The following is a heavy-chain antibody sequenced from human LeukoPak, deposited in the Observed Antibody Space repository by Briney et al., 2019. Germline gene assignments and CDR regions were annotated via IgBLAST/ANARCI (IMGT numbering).Heavy chain of an antibody. CDR3: AGLCGGDCYGAFDI. V-gene: IGHV4-39*01. CDR2: IYYSGST. D-gene: IGHD2-21*02. Sequence: SETLSLTCTVSGGSISSSSYYWGWIRQPPGKGLEWIGSIYYSGSTYYNPSLKSRVTMSVDTSKNQFSLKLSSVTAADTAVYYCAGLCGGDCYGAFDIWGQGTMVTVSS. CDR1: GGSISSSSYY. J-gene: IGHJ3*02.